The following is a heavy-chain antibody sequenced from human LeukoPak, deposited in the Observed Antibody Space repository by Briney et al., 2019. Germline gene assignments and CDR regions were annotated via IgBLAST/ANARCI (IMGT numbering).Heavy chain of an antibody. D-gene: IGHD2-15*01. CDR1: GGSFSGYY. J-gene: IGHJ4*02. CDR3: AKQLGYCSDGSCYFPY. Sequence: ETLSLTCAVYGGSFSGYYWSWVRQAPGKGLEWVSAISNNGGYTYYADSVQGRFTISRDNSKSTLCLQMNSLRAEDTAVYYCAKQLGYCSDGSCYFPYWGQGTLVTVSS. V-gene: IGHV3-23*01. CDR2: ISNNGGYT.